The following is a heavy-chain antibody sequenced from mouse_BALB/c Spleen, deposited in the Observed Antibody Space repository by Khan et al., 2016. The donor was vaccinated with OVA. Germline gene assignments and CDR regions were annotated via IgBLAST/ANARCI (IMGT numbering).Heavy chain of an antibody. CDR2: INPYNGGT. Sequence: EVQLQQSGPELVKPGASMKMSCKASGYSFTGYTMNWVKQSRVKNLEWIGLINPYNGGTAYNLKFGGKATLTVDKSSNTAYMELLSLTSEDSAVYYWVGAASCGDYVEAWFAYWGQGTLVTVSA. J-gene: IGHJ3*01. CDR3: VGAASCGDYVEAWFAY. D-gene: IGHD2-13*01. CDR1: GYSFTGYT. V-gene: IGHV1-37*01.